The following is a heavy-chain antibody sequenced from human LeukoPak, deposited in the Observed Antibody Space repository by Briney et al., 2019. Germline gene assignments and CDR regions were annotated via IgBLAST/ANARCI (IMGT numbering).Heavy chain of an antibody. CDR3: ARKYDILTGYANWFDP. V-gene: IGHV1-2*02. D-gene: IGHD3-9*01. CDR1: GYTFTGYY. CDR2: INPNSGGT. J-gene: IGHJ5*02. Sequence: ASVKVSCKASGYTFTGYYMHWVRQAPGQGLEWMGWINPNSGGTNYAQKFQGRVTMTRDTSISTANMELSRLRSDDTAVYYCARKYDILTGYANWFDPWGQGTLVTVSS.